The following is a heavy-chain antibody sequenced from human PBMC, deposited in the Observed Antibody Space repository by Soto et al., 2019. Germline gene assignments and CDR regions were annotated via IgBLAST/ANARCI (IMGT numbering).Heavy chain of an antibody. CDR2: IDPSDSYT. CDR3: ARQTEYSSTRPHYYYGMDV. V-gene: IGHV5-10-1*01. D-gene: IGHD6-6*01. CDR1: GYSFTSYW. J-gene: IGHJ6*02. Sequence: GESLKISCKGSGYSFTSYWISWVRQMPGKGLEWMGRIDPSDSYTNYSPSFQGHVTISADKSISTAYLQWSSLKASDTAMYYCARQTEYSSTRPHYYYGMDVWGQGTTVTVSS.